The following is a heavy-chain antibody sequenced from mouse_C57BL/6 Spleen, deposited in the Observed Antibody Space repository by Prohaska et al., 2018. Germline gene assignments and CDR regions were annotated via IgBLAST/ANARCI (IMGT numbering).Heavy chain of an antibody. Sequence: EVKLEESGGGLVQPGGSMKLSCVASGFTFSNYWMNWVRKSQEKGLDWVAQIRLKSDKYATHYAESVKGRCTISRDDSKSSVYLQMNNLRAEDTGIYYCTAPAGSSDYWGQGTTLTVSS. D-gene: IGHD1-3*01. V-gene: IGHV6-3*01. CDR2: IRLKSDKYAT. CDR3: TAPAGSSDY. CDR1: GFTFSNYW. J-gene: IGHJ2*01.